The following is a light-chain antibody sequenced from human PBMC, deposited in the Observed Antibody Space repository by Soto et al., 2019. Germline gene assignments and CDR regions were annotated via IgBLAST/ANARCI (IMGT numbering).Light chain of an antibody. CDR2: KDS. V-gene: IGLV3-25*03. J-gene: IGLJ2*01. CDR3: QSADSSGTYVV. CDR1: ALPKQY. Sequence: SYELTQPPSVSVSPGQTARITCSGDALPKQYAYWYQQKPGQAPVLVIYKDSERPSAIPERFSGSSSGTTVTLTISGVQAEDEAEYYCQSADSSGTYVVFGGGTKLTVL.